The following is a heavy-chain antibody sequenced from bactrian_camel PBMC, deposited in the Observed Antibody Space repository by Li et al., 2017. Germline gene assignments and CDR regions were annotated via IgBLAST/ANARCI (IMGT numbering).Heavy chain of an antibody. J-gene: IGHJ4*01. Sequence: HVQLVESGGGSVQAGGSLTLSCAASGNTNFRKCIGWFRQAPGKEREVVAVIYTAGGSTYYADSVKGRLTISKDNAKSTVYLQMNSLKPEDTAMYYCAADPSKTTWWWYDSEYRYWGQGTQVTVS. V-gene: IGHV3S54*01. D-gene: IGHD2*01. CDR2: IYTAGGST. CDR3: AADPSKTTWWWYDSEYRY. CDR1: GNTNFRKC.